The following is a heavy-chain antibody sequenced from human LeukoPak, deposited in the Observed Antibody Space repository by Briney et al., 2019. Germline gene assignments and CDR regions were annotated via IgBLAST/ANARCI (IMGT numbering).Heavy chain of an antibody. D-gene: IGHD3-10*01. CDR3: ARGVRFGELLWFDP. CDR1: GGSFSGYY. J-gene: IGHJ5*02. CDR2: INHSGST. V-gene: IGHV4-34*01. Sequence: SETLSLTCAVYGGSFSGYYWSWIRQPPGKGLEWIGEINHSGSTNYNPSLKCRVTISVDTSKNQFSLKLSSVTAADTAVYYCARGVRFGELLWFDPWGQGTLVTVSS.